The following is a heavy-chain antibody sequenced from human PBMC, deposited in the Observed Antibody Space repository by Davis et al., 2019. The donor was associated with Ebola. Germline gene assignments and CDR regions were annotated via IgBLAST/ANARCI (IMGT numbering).Heavy chain of an antibody. CDR3: ARDWAGLDV. J-gene: IGHJ6*04. Sequence: AGSLRLSCAASGFTFSTYYITWVRQAPGKGLEWVATIPHVGSEKYYVDSVKGRFTSSRDNAKNSVYLQMNSLRVEDTAVYYCARDWAGLDVWGRGTTVTVSS. CDR1: GFTFSTYY. D-gene: IGHD3-16*01. CDR2: IPHVGSEK. V-gene: IGHV3-7*01.